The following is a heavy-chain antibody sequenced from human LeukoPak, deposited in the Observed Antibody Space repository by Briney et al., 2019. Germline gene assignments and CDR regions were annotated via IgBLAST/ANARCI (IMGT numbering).Heavy chain of an antibody. J-gene: IGHJ1*01. CDR2: IRYDGSNK. D-gene: IGHD5-18*01. CDR1: GFTFSSYG. CDR3: AMSAYSYPSEYFHH. Sequence: GGSLRLSCAASGFTFSSYGMHWVRQAPGKGLEWVAFIRYDGSNKYYADSVKGRFTISRDNAKNSLYLQMNSLRAEDTAVYYCAMSAYSYPSEYFHHWGQGTLVTVSS. V-gene: IGHV3-30*02.